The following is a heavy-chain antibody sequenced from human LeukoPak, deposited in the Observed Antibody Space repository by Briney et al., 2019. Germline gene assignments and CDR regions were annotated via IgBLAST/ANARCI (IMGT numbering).Heavy chain of an antibody. CDR2: IKKDGREK. D-gene: IGHD2-15*01. V-gene: IGHV3-7*01. CDR3: VRDVSDENDSASRMHLDS. CDR1: GFTYSKYW. J-gene: IGHJ4*02. Sequence: GGSLRLSCAASGFTYSKYWMTWVRQAPGKGLEWVANIKKDGREKHYVDCVKGRFAISRDNARNTLFLKMNRLRAEDTAVYYCVRDVSDENDSASRMHLDSWGQGTLVSVSS.